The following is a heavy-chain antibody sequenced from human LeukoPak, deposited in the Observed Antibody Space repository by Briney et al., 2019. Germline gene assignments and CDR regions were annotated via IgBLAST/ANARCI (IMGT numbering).Heavy chain of an antibody. Sequence: ASVKVSCKASGGTFSSYAISWARQAPGQGLEWMGGIIPIFGTANYAQKFQGRVTITADKSTSTAYMELSSLRSEDTAVYYCARGGHYGDYSFDYWGQGTLVTVSS. J-gene: IGHJ4*02. CDR3: ARGGHYGDYSFDY. V-gene: IGHV1-69*06. D-gene: IGHD4-17*01. CDR1: GGTFSSYA. CDR2: IIPIFGTA.